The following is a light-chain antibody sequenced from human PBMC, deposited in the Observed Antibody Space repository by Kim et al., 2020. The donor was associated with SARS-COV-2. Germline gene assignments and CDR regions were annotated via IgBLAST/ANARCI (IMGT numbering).Light chain of an antibody. Sequence: PGERAPLSCRASQSVSSSYLAWYQQKPGQAPRLLIYGASSRATGIPDRFSGSGSGTDFTLTISRLEPEDFAVYYCQQYGSSPRGTFGQGTKVDIK. V-gene: IGKV3-20*01. CDR1: QSVSSSY. CDR3: QQYGSSPRGT. J-gene: IGKJ1*01. CDR2: GAS.